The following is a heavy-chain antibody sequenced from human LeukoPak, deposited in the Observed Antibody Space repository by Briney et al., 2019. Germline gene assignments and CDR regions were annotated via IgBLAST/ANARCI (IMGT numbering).Heavy chain of an antibody. V-gene: IGHV4-39*01. CDR3: ARQIRLASGWKGGWFDC. CDR1: GDSISSRNYY. Sequence: PSETLSLTCTVSGDSISSRNYYWVWIRQPPAKGLEWVGNIYYNGETYYDPSLRSRLTISVDTSRNQFSLKLSSVTAADTAVYCCARQIRLASGWKGGWFDCWGLGTLVTVSS. D-gene: IGHD6-19*01. J-gene: IGHJ5*01. CDR2: IYYNGET.